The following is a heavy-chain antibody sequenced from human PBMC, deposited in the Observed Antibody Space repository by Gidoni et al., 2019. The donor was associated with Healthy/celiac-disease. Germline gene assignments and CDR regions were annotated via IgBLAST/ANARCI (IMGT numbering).Heavy chain of an antibody. CDR2: ISGSGGST. Sequence: EVQLLESGGGLVQPGGSLRLSCAASGFTFSSYAMSWVRQAPGKGLEWVSAISGSGGSTYYADSVKGRFTISRDNSKNTLYLQMNSLRAEDTAVYYCAHLNGGSYRGDYYFDYWGQGTLVTVSS. V-gene: IGHV3-23*01. D-gene: IGHD1-26*01. J-gene: IGHJ4*02. CDR3: AHLNGGSYRGDYYFDY. CDR1: GFTFSSYA.